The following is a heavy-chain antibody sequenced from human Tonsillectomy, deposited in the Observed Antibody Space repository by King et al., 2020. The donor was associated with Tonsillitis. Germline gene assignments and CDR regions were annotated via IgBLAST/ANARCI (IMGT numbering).Heavy chain of an antibody. V-gene: IGHV3-21*01. Sequence: EVQLVESGGGLVKPGGSLRLSCAASGFSFSTYTMNCVRQAPGKGLYWVSYIISSISNIYYVDSVKGRFTISRDNSKNSLVLQMHSLRAEDTAVYYCARDRWSDAFDIWGQGTMVTVSS. CDR2: IISSISNI. D-gene: IGHD4-23*01. J-gene: IGHJ3*02. CDR1: GFSFSTYT. CDR3: ARDRWSDAFDI.